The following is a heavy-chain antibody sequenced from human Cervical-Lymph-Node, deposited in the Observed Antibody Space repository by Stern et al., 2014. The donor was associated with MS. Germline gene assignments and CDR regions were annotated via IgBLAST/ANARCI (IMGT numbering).Heavy chain of an antibody. J-gene: IGHJ4*02. D-gene: IGHD6-19*01. Sequence: QVQLMQSGAEVKKPGASVKVSCKAAGYTFTNYDIHWVRQATGQGLEWMGWMNPNSGNTGYAQKFHGRVTMTRNTSITTAYMELSSLRSEDTAVYYCAIGVSGWYFDYWGQGNLVTVSS. CDR1: GYTFTNYD. V-gene: IGHV1-8*01. CDR2: MNPNSGNT. CDR3: AIGVSGWYFDY.